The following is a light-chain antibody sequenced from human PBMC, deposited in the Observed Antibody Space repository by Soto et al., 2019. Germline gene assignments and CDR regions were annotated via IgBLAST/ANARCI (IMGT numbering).Light chain of an antibody. V-gene: IGLV2-14*03. Sequence: QSALTQPASVSGSPGQSITISCTETNSDIGFYNYVSWYQQLPGQAPKLMIYDVTNRPSGVSSRCSGYKSGNTASLTISGLQAEDEDDYYCSSCMSSNTLVFGGGTKLTVL. CDR2: DVT. J-gene: IGLJ2*01. CDR1: NSDIGFYNY. CDR3: SSCMSSNTLV.